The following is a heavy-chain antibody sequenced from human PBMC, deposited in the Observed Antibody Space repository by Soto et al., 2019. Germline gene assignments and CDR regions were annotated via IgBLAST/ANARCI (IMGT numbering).Heavy chain of an antibody. J-gene: IGHJ6*02. V-gene: IGHV3-30*03. CDR2: ISYDGRNK. D-gene: IGHD2-8*02. CDR1: GFTLSRYG. CDR3: ARHGGVYHYYAMDV. Sequence: QVQLVESGGGVVQPGRSLRLSCSASGFTLSRYGMHWVRQAPGTGLEWVAIISYDGRNKNYADSVKGRFTISRNSSQSMLYMEMSRLRAEDTAIYYSARHGGVYHYYAMDVWGQGTTVTVSS.